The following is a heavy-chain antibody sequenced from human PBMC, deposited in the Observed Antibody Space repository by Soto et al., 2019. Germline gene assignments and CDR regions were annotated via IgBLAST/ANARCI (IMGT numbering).Heavy chain of an antibody. V-gene: IGHV1-2*02. Sequence: ASVKVSCKASGYTFTGYYMHWVRQAPGQGLEWMGWINPNSGGTNYAQKFQGRVTMTRDTPISTAYMELSRLRSDDTAVYYCARDYRVLTMVRGVLWAYWGQGTLVTVSS. CDR2: INPNSGGT. D-gene: IGHD3-10*01. J-gene: IGHJ4*02. CDR1: GYTFTGYY. CDR3: ARDYRVLTMVRGVLWAY.